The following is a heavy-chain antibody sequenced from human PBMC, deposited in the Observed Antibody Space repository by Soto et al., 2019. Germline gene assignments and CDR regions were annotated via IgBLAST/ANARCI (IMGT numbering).Heavy chain of an antibody. J-gene: IGHJ5*02. Sequence: GLEWIGEINHSGSTNYNPSLKSRVTISVDTSKNQFSLKLSSVTAADTAVYYFARQALKIAGQNWFDPWGQGTLVTVSS. CDR2: INHSGST. CDR3: ARQALKIAGQNWFDP. V-gene: IGHV4-34*01. D-gene: IGHD6-13*01.